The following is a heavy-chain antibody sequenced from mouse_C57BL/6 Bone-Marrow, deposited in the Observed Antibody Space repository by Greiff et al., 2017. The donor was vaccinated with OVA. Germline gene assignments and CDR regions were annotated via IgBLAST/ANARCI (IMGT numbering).Heavy chain of an antibody. CDR1: GYTFTRYW. J-gene: IGHJ2*01. CDR3: ARGYFGSSYYFDY. CDR2: FAPSDSYT. Sequence: VQLQQPGAELVMPGASVKLSCKASGYTFTRYWMHWVKQRPGQGLEWIGEFAPSDSYTHYNQKLKGKPTFTVDKASSTAYMQLSSLTSEDSAVYYCARGYFGSSYYFDYWGQGTTLTVSA. V-gene: IGHV1-69*01. D-gene: IGHD1-1*01.